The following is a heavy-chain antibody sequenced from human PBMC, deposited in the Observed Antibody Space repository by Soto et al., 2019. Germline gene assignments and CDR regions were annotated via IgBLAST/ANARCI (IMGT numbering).Heavy chain of an antibody. CDR2: INSGSGTK. Sequence: EENLVESGGGLVQPGGSLRLSCAASGFNFSIYTMNWVRQAPGKGLEWVAYINSGSGTKNYADSVKGRFTISRDDAKKSLFLQMSSLRDEDTAVYYCARDIIVLSRTGMDVCGQGTTVTVSS. CDR3: ARDIIVLSRTGMDV. J-gene: IGHJ6*02. CDR1: GFNFSIYT. D-gene: IGHD3-22*01. V-gene: IGHV3-48*02.